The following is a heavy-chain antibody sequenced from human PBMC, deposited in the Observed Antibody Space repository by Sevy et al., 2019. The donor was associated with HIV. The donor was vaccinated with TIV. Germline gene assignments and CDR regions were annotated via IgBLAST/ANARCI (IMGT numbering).Heavy chain of an antibody. V-gene: IGHV3-33*08. CDR2: IWYDGSNK. D-gene: IGHD3-10*01. J-gene: IGHJ4*02. CDR1: GFTFSSYG. Sequence: GGSLRLSCAASGFTFSSYGMHWVRQAPGKGLEWVAVIWYDGSNKYYADSVKGRFTISRDNSKNTLYLQMNSLRAEDTAVYYCASDLRFGVFDYWGQGTLVTVSS. CDR3: ASDLRFGVFDY.